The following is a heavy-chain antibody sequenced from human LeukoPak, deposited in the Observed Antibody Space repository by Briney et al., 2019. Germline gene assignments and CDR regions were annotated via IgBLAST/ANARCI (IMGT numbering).Heavy chain of an antibody. V-gene: IGHV4-34*01. D-gene: IGHD2-8*01. CDR1: GVSFSSYY. J-gene: IGHJ5*02. Sequence: SETLSLTCAVYGVSFSSYYWAWIRQPPGKGLEWIGEINHSGSTNYNPSLKSRVTISLDTSKTQFSLKLSSVTAADTAVYYCAKNGQSGFSFDPWGQGTLVTVSS. CDR3: AKNGQSGFSFDP. CDR2: INHSGST.